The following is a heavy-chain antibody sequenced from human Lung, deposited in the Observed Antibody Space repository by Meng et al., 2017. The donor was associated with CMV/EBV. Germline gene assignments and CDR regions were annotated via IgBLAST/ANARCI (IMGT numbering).Heavy chain of an antibody. J-gene: IGHJ6*02. CDR1: GFTFSSYA. V-gene: IGHV3-23*01. D-gene: IGHD2-15*01. CDR2: ISVSGGST. Sequence: GGSLRLXCAASGFTFSSYAMSWVRQAPGKGLEWVSAISVSGGSTYYADSVKGRFTISRDNSKNTLYLQMSSLRAEDTAVYYCATGVAATKYYYGMDVWGQWTTVTVSS. CDR3: ATGVAATKYYYGMDV.